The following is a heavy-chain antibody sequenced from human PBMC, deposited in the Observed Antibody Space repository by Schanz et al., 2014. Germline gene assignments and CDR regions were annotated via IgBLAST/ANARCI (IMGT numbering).Heavy chain of an antibody. Sequence: QVQLVQSAPEVKKPGASVKVSCKASGYTFTSYDINWVRQATGQGLEWMGWMNSKTGNTGYAQRFQGRVTMTRNTSITTAYLELSSLRSGDTAVYYCARGGFFDSTSFDSWGQGTLVTVSS. CDR1: GYTFTSYD. V-gene: IGHV1-8*01. J-gene: IGHJ4*02. CDR2: MNSKTGNT. D-gene: IGHD2-2*01. CDR3: ARGGFFDSTSFDS.